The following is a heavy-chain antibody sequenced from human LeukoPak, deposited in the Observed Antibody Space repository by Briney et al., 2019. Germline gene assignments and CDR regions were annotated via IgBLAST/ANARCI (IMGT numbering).Heavy chain of an antibody. Sequence: PSETLSLTCTVSGGSVTSGIYYWTWLRQPPGEGLQWIGYIYYTGTTNYNPSLKSRVTMSLDTSKNQFSLKLNSVTAADTAVYYCARGRNLEWFDYWGQGTLVTVSS. J-gene: IGHJ5*01. D-gene: IGHD3-3*01. CDR1: GGSVTSGIYY. CDR2: IYYTGTT. V-gene: IGHV4-61*01. CDR3: ARGRNLEWFDY.